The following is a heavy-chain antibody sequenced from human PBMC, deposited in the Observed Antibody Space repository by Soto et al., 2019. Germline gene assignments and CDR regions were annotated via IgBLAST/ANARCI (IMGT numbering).Heavy chain of an antibody. J-gene: IGHJ4*02. CDR2: INPNSGGT. Sequence: ASVKVSCKASGYTFTGYYMHWVRQAPGQGLEWMGWINPNSGGTNYAQKFQGWVTMTRDTSISTAYMELSRLRSDDTAVYYCARAHCGGDYYSGVDYWGQGTLVTVSS. CDR1: GYTFTGYY. D-gene: IGHD2-21*02. CDR3: ARAHCGGDYYSGVDY. V-gene: IGHV1-2*04.